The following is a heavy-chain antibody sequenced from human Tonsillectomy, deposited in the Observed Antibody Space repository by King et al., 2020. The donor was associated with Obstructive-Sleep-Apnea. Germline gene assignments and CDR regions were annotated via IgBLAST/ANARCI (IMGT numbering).Heavy chain of an antibody. CDR2: FNYSWST. Sequence: QLQESGPGLVKPSQTLSLTCTVSGGSISSGDDYWIWIRKPPGKGRVWIGYFNYSWSTYFNPSLKSRVTISVDTCKNQFSLKLSSVTAADTAVYYCARAYCSGGSCYSGVRWFDPWGQGTLVTVSS. J-gene: IGHJ5*02. V-gene: IGHV4-30-4*01. D-gene: IGHD2-15*01. CDR3: ARAYCSGGSCYSGVRWFDP. CDR1: GGSISSGDDY.